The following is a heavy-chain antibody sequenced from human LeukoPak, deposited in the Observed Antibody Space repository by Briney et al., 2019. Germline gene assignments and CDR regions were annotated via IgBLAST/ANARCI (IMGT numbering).Heavy chain of an antibody. CDR2: INPNSGGT. V-gene: IGHV1-2*02. CDR3: ARGAQLWLTDYFDY. J-gene: IGHJ4*02. D-gene: IGHD5-18*01. CDR1: GYTFTGYY. Sequence: GASVTVSFKASGYTFTGYYMHWVRQAPGQGLEWMGWINPNSGGTNYAQKFQGRVTMTRDTSISTAYMELSRLRSDDTAVYYCARGAQLWLTDYFDYWGQGTLVTVSS.